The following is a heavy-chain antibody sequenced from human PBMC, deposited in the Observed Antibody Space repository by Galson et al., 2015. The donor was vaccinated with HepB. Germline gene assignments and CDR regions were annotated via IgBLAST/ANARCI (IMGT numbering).Heavy chain of an antibody. CDR1: GFTFTSYG. CDR2: IRDDSSNK. D-gene: IGHD3-10*01. Sequence: SLKVSCEASGFTFTSYGMHWVRQAPGQGLEWVACIRDDSSNKYYADNVKGRFTMSTDNSKNTVYLQMNSLRAEDTAVYYCAKDVDGGVWFVGIRGGMDVWGQGTTVTVSS. CDR3: AKDVDGGVWFVGIRGGMDV. J-gene: IGHJ6*02. V-gene: IGHV3-30*02.